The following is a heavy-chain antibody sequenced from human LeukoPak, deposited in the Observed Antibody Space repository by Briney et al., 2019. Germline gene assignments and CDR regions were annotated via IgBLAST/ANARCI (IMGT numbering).Heavy chain of an antibody. D-gene: IGHD6-6*01. CDR2: ISSSSSYI. CDR1: GFTFSSYS. CDR3: AARIAARPDLDY. V-gene: IGHV3-21*04. J-gene: IGHJ4*02. Sequence: TTGGSLRLSCAASGFTFSSYSMNWVRQAPGKGLEWVSSISSSSSYIYYADSVKGRFTISRDNSKNTLYLQMNSLRAEDTAVYYCAARIAARPDLDYWGQGTLVTVSS.